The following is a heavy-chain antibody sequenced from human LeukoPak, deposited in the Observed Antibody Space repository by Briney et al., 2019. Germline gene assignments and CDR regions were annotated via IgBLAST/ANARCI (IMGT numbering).Heavy chain of an antibody. J-gene: IGHJ4*02. CDR1: GFTFSSCA. CDR2: ISYDGSQK. V-gene: IGHV3-30-3*01. Sequence: GGSLRLSCAASGFTFSSCAMHWVRQAPAKGLEWVAIISYDGSQKYYADSVKDRFTISRDNAKNTLYLQMKSLRAEDTAVYYCVRETVLLWFGVDYWGQGTLVTVSS. D-gene: IGHD3-10*01. CDR3: VRETVLLWFGVDY.